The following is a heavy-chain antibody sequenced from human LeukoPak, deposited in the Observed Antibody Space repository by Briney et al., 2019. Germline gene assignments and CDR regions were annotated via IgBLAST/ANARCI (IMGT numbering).Heavy chain of an antibody. CDR2: INAGNGNT. J-gene: IGHJ3*02. Sequence: ASVKVSCKASGYTFTSYAMHWVRQAPGQRLEWMGWINAGNGNTKYSQEFQGRVTITRDTSASTAYMELSSLRSEDMAVYYCARGGVGRYFDWSKLTDAFDIWGQGTMVTVSS. D-gene: IGHD3-9*01. CDR3: ARGGVGRYFDWSKLTDAFDI. CDR1: GYTFTSYA. V-gene: IGHV1-3*03.